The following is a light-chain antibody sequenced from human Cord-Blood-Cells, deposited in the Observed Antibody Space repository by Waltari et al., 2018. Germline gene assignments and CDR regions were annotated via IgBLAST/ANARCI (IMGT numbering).Light chain of an antibody. J-gene: IGLJ1*01. CDR1: SSNIGSNT. CDR2: SNN. CDR3: AAWDDSLNGLV. Sequence: QSVLTQPPSASGTPGQRVTISCSGSSSNIGSNTVNWYQQLPGTAPKLHIQSNNQRPSGVPDRFSGSKSGTSASLAISGRQSEDEADYYCAAWDDSLNGLVFGTGTKVTGL. V-gene: IGLV1-44*01.